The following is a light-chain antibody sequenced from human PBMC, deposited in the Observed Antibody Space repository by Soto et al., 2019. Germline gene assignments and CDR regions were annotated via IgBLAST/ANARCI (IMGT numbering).Light chain of an antibody. J-gene: IGLJ3*02. Sequence: QSALTQPASVSGSPGQSITISCTGTSSDVGGYNYVSWYQQHPGKAPKLMIYEVSYRPSGVSDRFSGSKSGNTASLTISGLQAEDEADYFCSSYRSSSTNWVFGGGTKRTVL. CDR2: EVS. V-gene: IGLV2-14*01. CDR3: SSYRSSSTNWV. CDR1: SSDVGGYNY.